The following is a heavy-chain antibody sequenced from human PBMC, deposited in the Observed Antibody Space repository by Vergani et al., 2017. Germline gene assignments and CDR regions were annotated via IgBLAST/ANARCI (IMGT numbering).Heavy chain of an antibody. Sequence: QLQLQESGPGLVKPSETLSLTCTVPGGSISSSSYYWGWIRQPPGKGLEWIGSIYYSGSTYYNPSLKSRVTISVDTSKNQFSLKLSSVTAADTAVYYCARSKRDCSSTSCQSFDYWGQGTLVTVSS. D-gene: IGHD2-2*01. CDR1: GGSISSSSYY. CDR2: IYYSGST. J-gene: IGHJ4*02. V-gene: IGHV4-39*01. CDR3: ARSKRDCSSTSCQSFDY.